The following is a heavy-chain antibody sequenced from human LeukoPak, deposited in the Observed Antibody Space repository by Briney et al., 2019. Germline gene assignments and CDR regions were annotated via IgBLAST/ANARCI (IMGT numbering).Heavy chain of an antibody. CDR3: ARHCCSGPAKRVFDI. J-gene: IGHJ3*02. CDR1: GGSIISSDYH. Sequence: SETLSLTCTVSGGSIISSDYHWGWVRQPPGKGLEWIETISYSGNTDYNPSLRSRVTISVDTPNNQFSLRLGSVTAADTAVYHCARHCCSGPAKRVFDIWGQGTMVTVSS. CDR2: ISYSGNT. V-gene: IGHV4-39*01. D-gene: IGHD2-15*01.